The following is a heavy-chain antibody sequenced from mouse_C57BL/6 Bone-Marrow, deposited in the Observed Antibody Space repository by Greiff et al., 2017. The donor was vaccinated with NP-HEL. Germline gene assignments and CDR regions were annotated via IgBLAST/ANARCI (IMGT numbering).Heavy chain of an antibody. D-gene: IGHD3-2*02. J-gene: IGHJ3*01. CDR2: INYDGSST. CDR1: GFTFSDYY. V-gene: IGHV5-16*01. Sequence: EVKLMESEGGLVQPGSSMKLSCTASGFTFSDYYMAWVRQVPEKGLEWVANINYDGSSTYYLDSLKCRFIISRDNAKNILYLQMSSLKSEDTATYYCAREAQTAQATAWFAYWGQGTLVTVSA. CDR3: AREAQTAQATAWFAY.